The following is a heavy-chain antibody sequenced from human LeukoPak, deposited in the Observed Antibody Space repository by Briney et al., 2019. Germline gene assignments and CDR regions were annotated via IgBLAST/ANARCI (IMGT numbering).Heavy chain of an antibody. J-gene: IGHJ4*02. CDR2: ISAYNGNT. CDR1: GYTFTSYG. D-gene: IGHD5-18*01. V-gene: IGHV1-18*04. Sequence: ASVKVCCKASGYTFTSYGISWVRQAPGQGLEWMGWISAYNGNTNYAQKLQGRVTMTTDTSTSTAYMELRSLRSDDTAVYYCARAMRIQLREDYWGQGTLVTASS. CDR3: ARAMRIQLREDY.